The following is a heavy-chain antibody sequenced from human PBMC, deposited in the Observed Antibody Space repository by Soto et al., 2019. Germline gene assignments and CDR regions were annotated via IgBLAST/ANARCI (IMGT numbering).Heavy chain of an antibody. J-gene: IGHJ5*02. D-gene: IGHD3-10*01. CDR1: GFTFSSYS. CDR3: ARLLWFGECLPVP. CDR2: ISSSSSYI. Sequence: XVSLRLSCAASGFTFSSYSMNWVRQAPGKGLEWVSSISSSSSYIYYADSVKGRFTISRDNAKNSLYLQMNSLRAEDTAVYYCARLLWFGECLPVPWGQGTLVTV. V-gene: IGHV3-21*01.